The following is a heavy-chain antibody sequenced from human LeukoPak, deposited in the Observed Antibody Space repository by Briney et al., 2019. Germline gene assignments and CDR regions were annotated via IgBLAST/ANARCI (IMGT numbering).Heavy chain of an antibody. CDR2: INHSGST. J-gene: IGHJ6*03. Sequence: SESPSPACAVYGGSFSGYYWSWIRQPPGKGLEWIGEINHSGSTNYNPSLKSRVTISVDTSKNQFSLKLSSVTAADTAVYYCARGRRSLYYYYYMYVLGHRVTVTVSS. D-gene: IGHD5-24*01. CDR1: GGSFSGYY. CDR3: ARGRRSLYYYYYMYV. V-gene: IGHV4-34*01.